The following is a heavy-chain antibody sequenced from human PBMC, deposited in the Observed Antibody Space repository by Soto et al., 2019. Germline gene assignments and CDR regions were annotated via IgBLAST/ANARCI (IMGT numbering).Heavy chain of an antibody. J-gene: IGHJ4*02. V-gene: IGHV1-3*01. Sequence: QVQLVQSGAEVKKPGASVKVSCKASGYTFTSYAMHWVRQAPGQRLEWMGWINAGNGNTKYSQKFQGRVTITRDTSASTAYMELSSLRSEDTAVYYCSRGPGGPGGPGDYWGQGTLVTVSS. CDR1: GYTFTSYA. D-gene: IGHD2-15*01. CDR3: SRGPGGPGGPGDY. CDR2: INAGNGNT.